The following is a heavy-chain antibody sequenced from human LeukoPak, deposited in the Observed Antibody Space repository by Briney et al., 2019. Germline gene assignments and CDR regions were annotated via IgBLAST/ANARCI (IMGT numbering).Heavy chain of an antibody. V-gene: IGHV1-69*13. D-gene: IGHD6-19*01. CDR3: ARGALTPGPIAVETTHFDY. CDR1: GGTFSSYV. CDR2: IIPILGAP. J-gene: IGHJ4*02. Sequence: ASVKVSCKASGGTFSSYVIGWVRQAPGQGLEWMGRIIPILGAPNYAQKFQGRVTITADESTGTAYMELRSLRSEDTAVYYCARGALTPGPIAVETTHFDYWGQGTPVAVSS.